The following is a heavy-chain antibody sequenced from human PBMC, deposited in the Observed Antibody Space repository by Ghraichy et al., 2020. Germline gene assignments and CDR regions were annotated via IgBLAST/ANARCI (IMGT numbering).Heavy chain of an antibody. D-gene: IGHD3-3*01. CDR3: ARDASEGFAIFGVVSPVYYGMGV. CDR1: GGSISSGSYY. J-gene: IGHJ6*02. V-gene: IGHV4-61*02. Sequence: SETLSLTCTVSGGSISSGSYYWSWIRQPAGKGLEWIGRIYTSGSTNYNPSLKSRVTISVDTSKNQFSLKLSSVTAADTAVYYCARDASEGFAIFGVVSPVYYGMGVGGQGTTVTVSS. CDR2: IYTSGST.